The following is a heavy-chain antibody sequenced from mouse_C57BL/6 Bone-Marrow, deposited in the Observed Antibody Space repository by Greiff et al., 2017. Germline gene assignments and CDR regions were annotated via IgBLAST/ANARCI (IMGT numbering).Heavy chain of an antibody. J-gene: IGHJ1*03. D-gene: IGHD1-1*01. CDR2: INYDGSST. Sequence: EVQRVESEGGLVQPGSSMKLSCTASGFTFSDYYMAWVRQVPEKGLEWVANINYDGSSTYYLDSLKSRFIISRDNAKNILYLQMSSLKSEDTATYYCARDDYGSSHWYFDVWGTGTTVTVSS. CDR3: ARDDYGSSHWYFDV. CDR1: GFTFSDYY. V-gene: IGHV5-16*01.